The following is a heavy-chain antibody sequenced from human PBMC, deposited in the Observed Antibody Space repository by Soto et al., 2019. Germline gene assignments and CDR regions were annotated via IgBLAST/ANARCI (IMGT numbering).Heavy chain of an antibody. Sequence: GGSLRLSCAASGFTFSSYAMSWVRRAPGKGLEWVSAISGSGGSTYYADSVKGRFTISRDNSKNTLYLQMNSLRAEDTAVYYCAKAPVGDHAFDIWGQGTMVTVSS. CDR1: GFTFSSYA. J-gene: IGHJ3*02. CDR3: AKAPVGDHAFDI. CDR2: ISGSGGST. D-gene: IGHD3-16*01. V-gene: IGHV3-23*01.